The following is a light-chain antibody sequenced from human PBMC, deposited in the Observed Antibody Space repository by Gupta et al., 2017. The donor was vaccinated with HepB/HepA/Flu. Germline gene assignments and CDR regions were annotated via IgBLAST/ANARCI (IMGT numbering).Light chain of an antibody. CDR2: LGT. V-gene: IGKV2-28*01. J-gene: IGKJ4*01. CDR1: QCLLHSNGYNY. Sequence: DIAMTQSPLPLPGTPGEPASISCRSSQCLLHSNGYNYLDWYVQKPGQSPQLLIYLGTNRASGVPDRFSGSGSGTDFTLKTSRVEAEDVGVYYCKQSGPDRITFGGGTKVEI. CDR3: KQSGPDRIT.